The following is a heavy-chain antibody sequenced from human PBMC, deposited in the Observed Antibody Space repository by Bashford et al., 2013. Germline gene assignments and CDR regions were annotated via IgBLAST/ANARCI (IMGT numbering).Heavy chain of an antibody. J-gene: IGHJ3*02. CDR2: ISFDGVNK. D-gene: IGHD1-1*01. Sequence: VRQAPGKGLEWVAVISFDGVNKYYADSVKGRFTISRDNSIHSLYLQMNSLRAEDTAIYYCARDSGAGTTPAESAFDIWGQGTTVTVSS. CDR3: ARDSGAGTTPAESAFDI. V-gene: IGHV3-30-3*01.